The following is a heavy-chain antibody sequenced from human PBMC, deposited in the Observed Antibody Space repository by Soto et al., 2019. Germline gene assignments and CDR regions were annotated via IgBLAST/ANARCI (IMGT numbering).Heavy chain of an antibody. J-gene: IGHJ6*03. V-gene: IGHV3-74*01. CDR1: GFTFSDYW. Sequence: EVQLVESGGGLVQPGGSLRLSCAASGFTFSDYWMHWVRQAPGKGLEWVSRIKRDGSTTHYADSVKGRFTISRDNAKNTLYLEMNSLRVEDTADYYCARGAINSYYDDVWGKGTTVTVSS. CDR2: IKRDGSTT. CDR3: ARGAINSYYDDV.